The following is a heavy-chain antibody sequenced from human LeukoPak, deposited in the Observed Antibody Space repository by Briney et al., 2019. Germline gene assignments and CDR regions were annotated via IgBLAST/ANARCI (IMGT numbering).Heavy chain of an antibody. CDR3: ARRVPSNYYGSGRYFGSFDY. J-gene: IGHJ4*02. V-gene: IGHV4-39*01. CDR2: IYYSGST. D-gene: IGHD3-10*01. CDR1: GGSISSSSYY. Sequence: SQTLSLTCTVSGGSISSSSYYWGWIRQPPGKGLEWIGRIYYSGSTYYNPSLKSRVTISVDTSKNQFSLKLSSVTAADTAVYYCARRVPSNYYGSGRYFGSFDYWGQGTLVTVSS.